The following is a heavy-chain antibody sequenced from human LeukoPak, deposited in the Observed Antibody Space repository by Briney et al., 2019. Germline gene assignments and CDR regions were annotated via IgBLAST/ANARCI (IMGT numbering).Heavy chain of an antibody. Sequence: RGGSLRLSCAASGFTLSSYEMNWVRQAPGKGLERVSYIRSSDNTIYYAESVKGRFTISRDNAKNSLYLQMNSLRAEDTTVYYCTRGGFCSSTICYLWNAFDIWGQRPMVADSS. CDR1: GFTLSSYE. J-gene: IGHJ3*02. D-gene: IGHD2-2*01. V-gene: IGHV3-48*03. CDR3: TRGGFCSSTICYLWNAFDI. CDR2: IRSSDNTI.